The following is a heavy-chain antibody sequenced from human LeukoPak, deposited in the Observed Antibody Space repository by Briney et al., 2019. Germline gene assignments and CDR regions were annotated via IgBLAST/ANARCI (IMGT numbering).Heavy chain of an antibody. CDR3: ASSYNWNYEGFDY. CDR2: IIPIFGTA. Sequence: GASVKVSCKASGGTFSSYAISWVRQAPGQGLEWMGGIIPIFGTANYAQKFQGRVTITTDESTSTAYMELSSLRSEDTAVYYCASSYNWNYEGFDYWGQGTLVTVSS. CDR1: GGTFSSYA. D-gene: IGHD1-7*01. V-gene: IGHV1-69*05. J-gene: IGHJ4*02.